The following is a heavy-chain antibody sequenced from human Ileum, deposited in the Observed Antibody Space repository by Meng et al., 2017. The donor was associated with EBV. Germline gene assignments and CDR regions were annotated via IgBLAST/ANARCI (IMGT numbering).Heavy chain of an antibody. CDR3: ASRPGFNIGPFDF. V-gene: IGHV1-3*04. Sequence: VQFVQAGAEWKKPGASVKRSCKASGYTFTRYPIHWVRQAPGQRPEWMGWINTDNGETEFSQKFQGRVTITRDTSATTAYMELISLRSEDTAVYYCASRPGFNIGPFDFWGQGTLVTVSS. D-gene: IGHD3/OR15-3a*01. CDR2: INTDNGET. CDR1: GYTFTRYP. J-gene: IGHJ4*02.